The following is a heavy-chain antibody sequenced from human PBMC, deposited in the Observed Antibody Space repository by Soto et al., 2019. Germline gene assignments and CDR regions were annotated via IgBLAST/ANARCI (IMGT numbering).Heavy chain of an antibody. CDR3: ARDTRGYSYLGPTGGMDV. CDR1: GFTFSSYA. J-gene: IGHJ6*02. Sequence: QVQLVESGGGVVQPGRSLRLSCAASGFTFSSYAMHWVRQAPGKGLEWVAVISYDGSNKYYADSVKGRFTISRDNSKNTLYLQMNSLRAEDTAVYYCARDTRGYSYLGPTGGMDVWGQGTTVTVSS. V-gene: IGHV3-30-3*01. D-gene: IGHD5-18*01. CDR2: ISYDGSNK.